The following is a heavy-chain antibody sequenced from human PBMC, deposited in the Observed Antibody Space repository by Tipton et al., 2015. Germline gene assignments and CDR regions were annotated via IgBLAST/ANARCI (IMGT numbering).Heavy chain of an antibody. Sequence: TPSLTCNVSGGFLTSAGYYWSWIRQHPGKGLEWIGYIYYSGSTYYNPSLKSRVTISVDTSKNQFSLKLSSVTAADTAVYYCARDRTHYYYGMDVWGQGTTVTVSS. V-gene: IGHV4-31*03. CDR3: ARDRTHYYYGMDV. CDR2: IYYSGST. D-gene: IGHD3/OR15-3a*01. CDR1: GGFLTSAGYY. J-gene: IGHJ6*02.